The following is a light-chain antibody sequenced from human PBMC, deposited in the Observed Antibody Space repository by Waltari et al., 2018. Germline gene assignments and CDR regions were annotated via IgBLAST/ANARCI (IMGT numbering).Light chain of an antibody. V-gene: IGKV3D-15*01. CDR3: QQYNNWPPYT. CDR1: QSVSSN. J-gene: IGKJ2*01. CDR2: VAS. Sequence: EIVMTHSPATLSVSPGERATLSCRASQSVSSNLAWYQQKPGQAPRRLIYVASTRATGIPARFSGSGSGTEFTLTISSLQSEDFAVYYCQQYNNWPPYTFGQGTKLEIK.